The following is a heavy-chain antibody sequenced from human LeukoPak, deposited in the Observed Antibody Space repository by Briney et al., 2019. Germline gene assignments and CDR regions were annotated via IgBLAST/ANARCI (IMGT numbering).Heavy chain of an antibody. V-gene: IGHV4-39*07. D-gene: IGHD5-18*01. Sequence: PSETLSLTCTVSGGSISSSSYYWGWIRQPPGKGLEWIGSIFYSGTTYYNPSLKSRVTISVDTSKNQFSLRLSSVTAADTAVYYCARVRYSYGYPYYYYYYMDVWGKGTTVTVSS. CDR2: IFYSGTT. CDR1: GGSISSSSYY. CDR3: ARVRYSYGYPYYYYYYMDV. J-gene: IGHJ6*03.